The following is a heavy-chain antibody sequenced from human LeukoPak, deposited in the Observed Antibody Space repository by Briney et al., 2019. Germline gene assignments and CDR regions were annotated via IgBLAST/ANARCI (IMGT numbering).Heavy chain of an antibody. V-gene: IGHV3-15*01. CDR3: TTGSYYFDY. J-gene: IGHJ4*02. Sequence: PGGSLRLSCTTSGFTFSNAWMNWVRQAPGKGLGWVGHIIGKTDGGTTDYAAPVKGRFTISRDDSKNTLYLQINSLKTEDTALYYCTTGSYYFDYWGQGTLVTVSS. D-gene: IGHD1-26*01. CDR1: GFTFSNAW. CDR2: IIGKTDGGTT.